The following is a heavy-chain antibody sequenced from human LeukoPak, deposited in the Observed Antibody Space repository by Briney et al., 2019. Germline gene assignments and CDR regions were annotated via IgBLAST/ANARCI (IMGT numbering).Heavy chain of an antibody. Sequence: ASVKVSCKASGYTFTSYGISWVRQAPGQGLEWMGWISAYNGNTNYAQKLQGRVTMTADTSTSTAYMELRSLRSDDTAVYYCARDGLPGIAAAGSLSYWFDPWGQGTLVTVSS. CDR3: ARDGLPGIAAAGSLSYWFDP. J-gene: IGHJ5*02. D-gene: IGHD6-13*01. CDR2: ISAYNGNT. CDR1: GYTFTSYG. V-gene: IGHV1-18*01.